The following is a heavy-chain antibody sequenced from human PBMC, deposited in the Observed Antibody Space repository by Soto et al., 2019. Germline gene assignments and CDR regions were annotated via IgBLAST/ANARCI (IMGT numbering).Heavy chain of an antibody. J-gene: IGHJ4*02. D-gene: IGHD2-2*01. CDR3: ADGGCSSTSCYQFDY. V-gene: IGHV4-30-4*01. CDR1: GGSISSGDYY. Sequence: QVQLQESGPGLVKPSQTLSLTCTVSGGSISSGDYYWSWIRQPPGKGLEWIGYIYYSGSTYYNPSLKSRVTISVDTSKNQFSLKLSSVTAADTAVYYCADGGCSSTSCYQFDYWGQGTLVTVSS. CDR2: IYYSGST.